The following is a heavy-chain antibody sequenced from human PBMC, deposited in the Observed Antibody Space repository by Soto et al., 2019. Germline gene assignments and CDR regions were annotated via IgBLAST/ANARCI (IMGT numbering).Heavy chain of an antibody. Sequence: EVQILESGGGLIQPGESLRLSCAASGFTFSTYTMIWVRQAPEKGLEWVSSISASGGSTYYADSVKGRFTIFRDNSNNTLFLHMSRLRADDTAVYYCASEVAVGLFDYWGQGTLVTVSS. CDR3: ASEVAVGLFDY. CDR2: ISASGGST. CDR1: GFTFSTYT. D-gene: IGHD6-19*01. J-gene: IGHJ4*02. V-gene: IGHV3-23*01.